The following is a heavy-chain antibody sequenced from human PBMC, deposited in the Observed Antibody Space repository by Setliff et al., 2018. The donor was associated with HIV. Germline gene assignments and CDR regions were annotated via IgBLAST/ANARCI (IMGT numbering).Heavy chain of an antibody. CDR1: GYTFTGYF. V-gene: IGHV1-2*06. D-gene: IGHD3-10*01. CDR2: INPNRGDT. CDR3: ARVSSFNKIIREAFDI. Sequence: ASVKVSCKASGYTFTGYFIHWVRQAPGQELEWMGQINPNRGDTKSHHKFADRLIMSRDTSLTTVYMELTSLRSDDTAVYYCARVSSFNKIIREAFDIWGQGTLVTVSS. J-gene: IGHJ3*02.